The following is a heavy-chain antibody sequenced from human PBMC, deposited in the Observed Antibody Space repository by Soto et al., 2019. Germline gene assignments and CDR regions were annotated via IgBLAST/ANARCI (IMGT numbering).Heavy chain of an antibody. V-gene: IGHV3-23*01. CDR1: GFTFDSYA. J-gene: IGHJ3*01. Sequence: EVKLLESGGGLAQPGGSLRLSCVGSGFTFDSYAISWFRQAPGERLQWIAAISGSADGTDYAHSVRGRFTISRDNAKKTVHLQMDSLRVEDTAVYFCAKGTVGGYSFWSGYYSDGLDVWGQGTLVSVS. CDR2: ISGSADGT. CDR3: AKGTVGGYSFWSGYYSDGLDV. D-gene: IGHD3-3*01.